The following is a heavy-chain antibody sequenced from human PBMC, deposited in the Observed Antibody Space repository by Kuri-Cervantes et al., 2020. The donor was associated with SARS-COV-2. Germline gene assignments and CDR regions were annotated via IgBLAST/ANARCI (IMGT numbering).Heavy chain of an antibody. CDR1: GFSFSSFA. CDR2: ISGSGTGA. J-gene: IGHJ6*02. CDR3: AKDPTATTEYYYAMNV. Sequence: GESLKISCAASGFSFSSFAMSWVRQAPGKGLEWVSVISGSGTGASYADSVKGRFTISRDNSKNTLYLQMNSLRADDTSVYFCAKDPTATTEYYYAMNVGGQGTTVTVSS. D-gene: IGHD1-7*01. V-gene: IGHV3-23*01.